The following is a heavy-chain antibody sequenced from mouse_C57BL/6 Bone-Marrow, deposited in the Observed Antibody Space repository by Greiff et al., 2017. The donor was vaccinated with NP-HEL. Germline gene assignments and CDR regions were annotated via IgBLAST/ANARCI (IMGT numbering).Heavy chain of an antibody. D-gene: IGHD1-1*01. V-gene: IGHV7-1*01. CDR1: GFTFSDFY. CDR3: ARDAAYGSSSRYYAMDY. J-gene: IGHJ4*01. Sequence: EVKLVESGGGLVQSGRSLRLSCATSGFTFSDFYMEWVRQAPGKGLEWIAASRNKANDYTTEYSASVKGRFIVSRDTSQSILYLQMNALRAEDTAIYYCARDAAYGSSSRYYAMDYWGQGTSVTVSS. CDR2: SRNKANDYTT.